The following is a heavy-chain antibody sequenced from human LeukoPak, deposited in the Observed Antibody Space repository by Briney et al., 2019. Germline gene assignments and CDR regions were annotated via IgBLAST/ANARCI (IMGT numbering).Heavy chain of an antibody. J-gene: IGHJ4*02. D-gene: IGHD1-26*01. CDR2: TSTSGGSA. CDR1: GFTFSSYA. V-gene: IGHV3-23*01. CDR3: ARYSGSYYYPPAWDL. Sequence: GGSLRLSCAASGFTFSSYAMSWVRQAPGKGLEWVSATSTSGGSAYYADSVKGRFTISRDNSKNTLYLQMDSLRADDTAVYYCARYSGSYYYPPAWDLWGQGTLVTVSS.